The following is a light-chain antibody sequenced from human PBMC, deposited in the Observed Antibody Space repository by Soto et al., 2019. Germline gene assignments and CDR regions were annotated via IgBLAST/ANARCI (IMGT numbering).Light chain of an antibody. CDR2: GAS. V-gene: IGKV3-15*01. CDR1: QSIRTS. J-gene: IGKJ5*01. CDR3: QQYNHWTSIT. Sequence: EILMTQSPATLSVSPGERAILSCSASQSIRTSVAWYQQRPGQAPRLLIYGASTRATDIPARFSGSGSGTEFTLTISSLQSEDFAIYYCQQYNHWTSITFGQGTRLEF.